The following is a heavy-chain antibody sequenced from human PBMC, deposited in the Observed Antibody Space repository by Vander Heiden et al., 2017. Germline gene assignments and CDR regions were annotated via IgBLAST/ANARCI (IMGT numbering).Heavy chain of an antibody. Sequence: QLQLQESGPGLVKPSATLSLTCTVSGGSISSRSYYWGWIRQPPGKGLEWIGSIYYSGSTYYNPSLKSRVTISVDTSKNQFSLKLSSVTAADTAVYYCASTFDWGGDCYPFDYWGQGNLVTVSS. V-gene: IGHV4-39*01. CDR3: ASTFDWGGDCYPFDY. D-gene: IGHD2-21*02. J-gene: IGHJ4*02. CDR1: GGSISSRSYY. CDR2: IYYSGST.